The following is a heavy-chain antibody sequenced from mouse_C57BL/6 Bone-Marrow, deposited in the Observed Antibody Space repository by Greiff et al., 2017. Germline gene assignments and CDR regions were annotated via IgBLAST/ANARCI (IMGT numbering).Heavy chain of an antibody. J-gene: IGHJ3*01. Sequence: QVQLQQPGAELVKPGASVKLSCKASGYTFTSYWMQWVKQRPGQGLEWIGEIDPSDSYTNYNQNFKGKATLTVDTSSSTAYMQLSSLTSEDSAVYYCARFGYYEAYWGQGTLVTVSA. CDR2: IDPSDSYT. CDR1: GYTFTSYW. V-gene: IGHV1-50*01. D-gene: IGHD2-3*01. CDR3: ARFGYYEAY.